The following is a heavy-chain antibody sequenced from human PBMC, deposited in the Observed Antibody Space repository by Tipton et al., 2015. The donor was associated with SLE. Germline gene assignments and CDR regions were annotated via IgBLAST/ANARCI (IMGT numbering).Heavy chain of an antibody. CDR2: IHTAGST. Sequence: TLSLTCTVSGAPVNSLSYLCTWRRPPAGAGLDLIGLIHTAGSTNYNPSLKSRVTISLDKSKNLVSLNLASVTAADTAAYYCATGSGLLRYWGQGLQVTVSS. V-gene: IGHV4-61*02. CDR1: GAPVNSLSYL. D-gene: IGHD2-15*01. CDR3: ATGSGLLRY. J-gene: IGHJ4*02.